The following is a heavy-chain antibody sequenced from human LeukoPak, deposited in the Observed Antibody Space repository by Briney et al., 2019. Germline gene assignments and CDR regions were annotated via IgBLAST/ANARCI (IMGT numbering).Heavy chain of an antibody. Sequence: GGSLRLSCAASGFTFSSYAMTWVRQAPGKGLEWVSAISGSGVSTYYADSVKGRFNISRDNSKNTLYLQMNSLRAEDTAVYYCTKDPGGVTSRYYYYYGMDVWGQGTTVTVSS. D-gene: IGHD3-16*01. V-gene: IGHV3-23*01. CDR3: TKDPGGVTSRYYYYYGMDV. CDR1: GFTFSSYA. J-gene: IGHJ6*02. CDR2: ISGSGVST.